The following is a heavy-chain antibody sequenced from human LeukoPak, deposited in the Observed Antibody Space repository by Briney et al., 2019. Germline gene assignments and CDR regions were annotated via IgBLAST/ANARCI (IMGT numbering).Heavy chain of an antibody. Sequence: GGSLRLSCAASGFTFSSNGMHWVRQAPGKGLEWVGIIWYDGSNKYYADSVKGRFAISRDNSKNTLYLQMNTLRVEDTAVYYCARAPVAASYYFDYWGQGTLVTVSS. J-gene: IGHJ4*02. D-gene: IGHD6-19*01. CDR2: IWYDGSNK. CDR3: ARAPVAASYYFDY. V-gene: IGHV3-33*01. CDR1: GFTFSSNG.